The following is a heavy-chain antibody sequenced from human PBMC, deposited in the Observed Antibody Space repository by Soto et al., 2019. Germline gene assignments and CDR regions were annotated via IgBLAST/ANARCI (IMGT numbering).Heavy chain of an antibody. Sequence: LRLSCTVSGFAFNNYGINWVRQAPGKGLEWVSSISKSDYTYYSDSVTGRFTISRDNAKNSVSLQMNTLRVEDTAVYYCAREDSIIIPAVSDFWGQGTLVTVS. D-gene: IGHD2-2*01. CDR1: GFAFNNYG. V-gene: IGHV3-21*01. CDR2: ISKSDYT. J-gene: IGHJ4*02. CDR3: AREDSIIIPAVSDF.